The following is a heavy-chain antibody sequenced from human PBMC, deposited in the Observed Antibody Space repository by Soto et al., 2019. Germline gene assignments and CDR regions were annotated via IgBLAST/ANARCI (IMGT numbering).Heavy chain of an antibody. CDR1: GFSFRNYA. D-gene: IGHD3-9*01. CDR2: LTGSSSNT. J-gene: IGHJ4*02. CDR3: ANGRATYGLLTHDY. Sequence: GSLRLSCAASGFSFRNYAMSWVRQAPGKGLEWISTLTGSSSNTYYADSVKGRFAISRDNCRNTLYLQMHSLTAEDTAVYYCANGRATYGLLTHDYWGQGTLVTVSS. V-gene: IGHV3-23*01.